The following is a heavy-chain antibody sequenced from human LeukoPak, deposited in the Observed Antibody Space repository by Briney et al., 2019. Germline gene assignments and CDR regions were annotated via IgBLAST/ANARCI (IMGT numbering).Heavy chain of an antibody. V-gene: IGHV3-23*01. D-gene: IGHD6-6*01. J-gene: IGHJ4*02. CDR2: TSGSGGST. CDR3: AKDPASRRYFDY. CDR1: GFTFSSYA. Sequence: GGSLRLSCAASGFTFSSYAMSWVRQAPGKGLEWVSATSGSGGSTYYADSVKGRFTISRDNSKNTLYLQMNSLRAEDTAVYYCAKDPASRRYFDYWGQGTLVTVSS.